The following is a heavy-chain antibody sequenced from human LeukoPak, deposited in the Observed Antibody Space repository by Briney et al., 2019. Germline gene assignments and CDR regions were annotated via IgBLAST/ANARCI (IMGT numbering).Heavy chain of an antibody. CDR3: ARTDGAL. CDR2: INWNGGST. D-gene: IGHD5-24*01. Sequence: GGSLRLSCVASGFTFDDHGMRWVRQGPGKGLEWVAGINWNGGSTGYADSVKGRFTISRDNAQNSLYLQMTSLRVDDTALYYCARTDGALWGQGTLITVSS. J-gene: IGHJ1*01. V-gene: IGHV3-20*04. CDR1: GFTFDDHG.